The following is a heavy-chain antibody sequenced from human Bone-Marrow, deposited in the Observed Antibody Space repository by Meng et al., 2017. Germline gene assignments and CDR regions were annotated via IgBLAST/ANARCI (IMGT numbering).Heavy chain of an antibody. V-gene: IGHV3-23*04. D-gene: IGHD1-26*01. CDR1: GFTFSSYA. CDR3: AKGTSGSYWYFDL. J-gene: IGHJ2*01. Sequence: EVQLVESGGGLVQPGGSLRLSCAASGFTFSSYAMSWVRQAPGKGLEWVSAISGSGGSTYYADSVKGRFTISRDNSKNTLFLQMNSLSAEDTALYYCAKGTSGSYWYFDLWGRGTLVTVSS. CDR2: ISGSGGST.